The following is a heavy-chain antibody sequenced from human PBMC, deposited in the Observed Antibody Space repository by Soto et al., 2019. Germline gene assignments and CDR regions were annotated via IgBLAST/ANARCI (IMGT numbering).Heavy chain of an antibody. CDR2: ISATGGGT. D-gene: IGHD3-16*01. Sequence: SLRLSCAASGFKSSNYAMSWVRQAPGKGLEWVSLISATGGGTYYADSVKGRFTISRDNSHNTLYLQVHSLTAEDTAVYYCAKDRRAGGNSAFYFDFWGQGAQVTVSS. CDR3: AKDRRAGGNSAFYFDF. V-gene: IGHV3-23*01. J-gene: IGHJ4*02. CDR1: GFKSSNYA.